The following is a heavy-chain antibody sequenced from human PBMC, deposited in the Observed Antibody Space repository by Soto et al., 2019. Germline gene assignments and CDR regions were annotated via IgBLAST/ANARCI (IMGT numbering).Heavy chain of an antibody. CDR2: IIPISGTA. CDR1: GGTFSSYA. CDR3: ARSHGSSTSLEIYYYYYYGMDG. V-gene: IGHV1-69*01. D-gene: IGHD2-2*01. Sequence: QVQLVQSGAEVKKPGSSVKVSCKASGGTFSSYAISWVRQAPGQGLEWMGGIIPISGTANYAPKFQGRVTMTAEESTSTAYMELSSLRSEDTAVYYCARSHGSSTSLEIYYYYYYGMDGWGQGTTVTVSS. J-gene: IGHJ6*02.